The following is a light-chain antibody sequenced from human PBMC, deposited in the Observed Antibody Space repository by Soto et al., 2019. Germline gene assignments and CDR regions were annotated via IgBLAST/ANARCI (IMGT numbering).Light chain of an antibody. CDR3: VSYTGSNTLV. V-gene: IGLV2-8*01. J-gene: IGLJ1*01. CDR1: SSDVGGYNY. CDR2: DVT. Sequence: QSALTQPPSASGSPGQSVTVSCTGTSSDVGGYNYVSWYQQHPGKAPKLMIYDVTKRPSGVPDRFSGSKSGNTASLTVSGLQAEDEAHYYCVSYTGSNTLVFGTGTKVTVL.